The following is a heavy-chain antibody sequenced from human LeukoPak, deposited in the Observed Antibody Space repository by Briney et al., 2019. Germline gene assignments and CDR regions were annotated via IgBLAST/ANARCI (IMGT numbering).Heavy chain of an antibody. CDR3: ARDRDYYASGTYDQFDY. V-gene: IGHV3-7*01. J-gene: IGHJ4*02. Sequence: GGSLRLSCAASGFTFSSYWMTWVRQAPGKGLEWVANIKQDGSERYYVDSMKGRITISRDNAKKSLYLEVNSLRAEDTAAYYCARDRDYYASGTYDQFDYWGQGTLVTVSS. D-gene: IGHD3-10*01. CDR1: GFTFSSYW. CDR2: IKQDGSER.